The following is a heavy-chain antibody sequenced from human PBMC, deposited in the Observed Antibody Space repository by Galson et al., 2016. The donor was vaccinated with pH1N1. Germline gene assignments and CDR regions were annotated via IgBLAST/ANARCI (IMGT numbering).Heavy chain of an antibody. Sequence: SLRLSCAASGFAISIYWISWVRQAPGKGLEWVANINQDGSRKYYVDSVKGRFTISRDNAKNSVYMQMNSLRAEDTAVYHCAREVGGMGAYWGQGTLVTVSS. CDR3: AREVGGMGAY. J-gene: IGHJ4*02. V-gene: IGHV3-7*01. CDR1: GFAISIYW. D-gene: IGHD3-16*01. CDR2: INQDGSRK.